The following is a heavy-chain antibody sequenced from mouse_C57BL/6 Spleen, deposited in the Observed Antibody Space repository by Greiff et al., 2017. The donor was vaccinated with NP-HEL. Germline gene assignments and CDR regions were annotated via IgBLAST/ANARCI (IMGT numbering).Heavy chain of an antibody. J-gene: IGHJ3*01. CDR2: IHPSDSDT. D-gene: IGHD1-1*01. Sequence: VQLQQPGAELVKPGASVKVSCKASGYTFTSYWMHWVKQRPGQGLEWIGRIHPSDSDTNYNQKFKGKATLTVDKSSSTAYMQLSSLTSEDSAVYYCANYYGSSYEWFAYWGQGTLVTVSA. CDR1: GYTFTSYW. CDR3: ANYYGSSYEWFAY. V-gene: IGHV1-74*01.